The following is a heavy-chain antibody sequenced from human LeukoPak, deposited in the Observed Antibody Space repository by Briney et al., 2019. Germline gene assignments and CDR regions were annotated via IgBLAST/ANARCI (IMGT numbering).Heavy chain of an antibody. V-gene: IGHV3-30*18. J-gene: IGHJ4*02. Sequence: PGGSLRLSCAASGFTFSSYGMHWVRQAPGKGLEWVAVISYDGSNKYYADSVKGRFTISRDNSKNTLYLQMNSLRAEDTAVYYCAKDGDDLLLYSYYFDYWGQGTLVTVSS. D-gene: IGHD2-15*01. CDR2: ISYDGSNK. CDR1: GFTFSSYG. CDR3: AKDGDDLLLYSYYFDY.